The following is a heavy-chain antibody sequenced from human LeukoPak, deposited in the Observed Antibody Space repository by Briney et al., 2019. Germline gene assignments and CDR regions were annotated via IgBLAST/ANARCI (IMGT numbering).Heavy chain of an antibody. Sequence: SVKVSCKASGYTFTGYYMHWVRQAPGQGLEWMREVTPIFRTANYAQKFQGRVTITADESTSTAYMELSSLISDDTAVYYCATAQSSRWPPAPIHYWGQGTLVTVSS. CDR1: GYTFTGYY. CDR3: ATAQSSRWPPAPIHY. J-gene: IGHJ4*02. V-gene: IGHV1-69*13. D-gene: IGHD6-13*01. CDR2: VTPIFRTA.